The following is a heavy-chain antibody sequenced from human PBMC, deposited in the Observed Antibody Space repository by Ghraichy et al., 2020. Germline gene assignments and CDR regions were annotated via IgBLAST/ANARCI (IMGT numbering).Heavy chain of an antibody. CDR3: ARADYDILTGHFDY. J-gene: IGHJ4*02. CDR2: ISYDGSNK. CDR1: GFTFSSYG. D-gene: IGHD3-9*01. V-gene: IGHV3-30*03. Sequence: GALRLSCAASGFTFSSYGMHWVRQAPGKGLEWVAVISYDGSNKYYADSVKGRFTISRDNSKNTLYLQMNSLRAEDTAVYYCARADYDILTGHFDYWGQGTLVTVSS.